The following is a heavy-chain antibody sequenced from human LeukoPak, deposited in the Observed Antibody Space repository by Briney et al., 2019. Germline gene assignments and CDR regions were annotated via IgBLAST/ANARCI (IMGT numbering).Heavy chain of an antibody. CDR2: MNPNSGNT. V-gene: IGHV1-8*01. CDR1: GYTFTSYD. J-gene: IGHJ3*02. Sequence: ASVKVSCKASGYTFTSYDINWVRQATGQGLEWMGWMNPNSGNTGYAQKFQGRVTMTRNTSISTAYMELSSLRSEDAAVYYCARTYGSGSYYHNDAFDIWGQGTMVTVSS. CDR3: ARTYGSGSYYHNDAFDI. D-gene: IGHD3-10*01.